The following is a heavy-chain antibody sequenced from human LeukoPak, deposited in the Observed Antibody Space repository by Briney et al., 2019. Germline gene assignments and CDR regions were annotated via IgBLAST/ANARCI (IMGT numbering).Heavy chain of an antibody. Sequence: GGSLRLSCAASGFTFSSYWMSWVRQAPGKGLEWVANIKQDGSEKYYVDSVKGRFTISRDNAKNSLYLQMNSLRAEDTAVYYCARRVDTAISKHDYYYYMDVWGKGTTVTVSS. CDR2: IKQDGSEK. CDR3: ARRVDTAISKHDYYYYMDV. V-gene: IGHV3-7*01. J-gene: IGHJ6*03. D-gene: IGHD5-18*01. CDR1: GFTFSSYW.